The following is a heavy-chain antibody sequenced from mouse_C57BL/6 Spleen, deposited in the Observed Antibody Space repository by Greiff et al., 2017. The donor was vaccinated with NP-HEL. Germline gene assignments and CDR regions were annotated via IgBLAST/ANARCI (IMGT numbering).Heavy chain of an antibody. CDR3: ARENYGSSYDYAMDY. D-gene: IGHD1-1*01. Sequence: VQLQQSGPELVKPGASVKISCKASGYTFTDYYMNWVKQSHGKSLEWIGDINPNNGGTSYNQKFKGKATLTVDKSSSTAYMERRSLTSEDSAVYYCARENYGSSYDYAMDYWGQGTSVTVSS. V-gene: IGHV1-26*01. CDR2: INPNNGGT. J-gene: IGHJ4*01. CDR1: GYTFTDYY.